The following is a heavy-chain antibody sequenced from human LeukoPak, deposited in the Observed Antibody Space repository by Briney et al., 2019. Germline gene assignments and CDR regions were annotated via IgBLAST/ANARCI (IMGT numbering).Heavy chain of an antibody. CDR3: ASSYFDSSGYYRQYFFDY. D-gene: IGHD3-22*01. CDR1: GGTFISYA. Sequence: SVKVSCKASGGTFISYALSWVRQAPGQGLEWMGGFIPICGTANYAQKFQGRVTITTDESTSTASIDLSSLRSEDTAVYYCASSYFDSSGYYRQYFFDYWGQGTLVTVSS. J-gene: IGHJ4*02. CDR2: FIPICGTA. V-gene: IGHV1-69*05.